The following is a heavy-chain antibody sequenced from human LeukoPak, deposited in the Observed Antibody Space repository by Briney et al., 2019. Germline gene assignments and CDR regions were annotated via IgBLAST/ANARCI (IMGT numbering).Heavy chain of an antibody. V-gene: IGHV3-48*04. CDR2: ISSSSSTI. CDR3: ARDWELLGFDY. CDR1: GFTFSSYS. J-gene: IGHJ4*02. Sequence: GGSLRLSCAASGFTFSSYSMNWVRQAPGKGLEWVSYISSSSSTIYYADSVKGRFTISRDNAKNSLYLQMNSLRAEDTAVYYCARDWELLGFDYWGQGTLVTVSS. D-gene: IGHD1-26*01.